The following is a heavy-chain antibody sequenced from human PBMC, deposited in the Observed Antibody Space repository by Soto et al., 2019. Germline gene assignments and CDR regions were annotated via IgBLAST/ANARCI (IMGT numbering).Heavy chain of an antibody. CDR2: IYYSGST. Sequence: SETLSLTCTVSGGSISSGGYYWSWIRQHPGKGLECIGYIYYSGSTYYNPSLKSRVTISVDTSKNQFSLKLSSVTAADTAVYYCARVDIVVVPAAHDYYYYYMDVWGKGTTVTVSS. CDR1: GGSISSGGYY. CDR3: ARVDIVVVPAAHDYYYYYMDV. J-gene: IGHJ6*03. D-gene: IGHD2-2*01. V-gene: IGHV4-31*03.